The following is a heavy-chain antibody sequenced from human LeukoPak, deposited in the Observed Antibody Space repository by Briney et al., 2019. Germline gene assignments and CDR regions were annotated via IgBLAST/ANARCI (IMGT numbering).Heavy chain of an antibody. CDR2: IYYSGST. CDR3: ASHGYSSGYYSYYYYGMDV. V-gene: IGHV4-39*01. CDR1: GGSFSTSSYC. Sequence: PSETLSLTCTVSGGSFSTSSYCWGWLRQPPGQGLVWNGTIYYSGSTYYNPSLESRVTISVGVYKSQFSLKLSSVAAADTAVYYCASHGYSSGYYSYYYYGMDVWGQGTTVTVSS. J-gene: IGHJ6*02. D-gene: IGHD3-22*01.